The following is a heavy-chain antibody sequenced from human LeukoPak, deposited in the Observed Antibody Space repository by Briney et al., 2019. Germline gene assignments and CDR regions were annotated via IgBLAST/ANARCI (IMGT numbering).Heavy chain of an antibody. CDR3: ARDHVRPTAHSSWPPMLDY. J-gene: IGHJ4*02. D-gene: IGHD6-13*01. CDR2: IIPIFGTA. CDR1: GGTFSSYA. V-gene: IGHV1-69*05. Sequence: ASVKVSCKASGGTFSSYAISWVRQAPGQGLEWMGGIIPIFGTANYAQKFQGRVTITTDESTSTAYMELSSLRSEDTAVYYCARDHVRPTAHSSWPPMLDYWGQGTLVTVSS.